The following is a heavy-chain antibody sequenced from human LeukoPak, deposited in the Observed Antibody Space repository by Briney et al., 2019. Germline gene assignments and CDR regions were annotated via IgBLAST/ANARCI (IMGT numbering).Heavy chain of an antibody. Sequence: GRSLRLSCAASGFTFSSYAMHWVRQAPGKGLEWVAAISYDGSNKYYADSVKGRFTISRDNSKNTLYLQMNSLRAEDTAVYYCAGGATGICFDYWGQGTLVTVSS. D-gene: IGHD1-1*01. CDR1: GFTFSSYA. CDR2: ISYDGSNK. J-gene: IGHJ4*02. CDR3: AGGATGICFDY. V-gene: IGHV3-30-3*01.